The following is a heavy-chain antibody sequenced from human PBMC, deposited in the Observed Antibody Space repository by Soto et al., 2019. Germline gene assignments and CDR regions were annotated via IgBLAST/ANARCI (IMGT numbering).Heavy chain of an antibody. CDR3: ARDDSVAAVFDY. J-gene: IGHJ4*02. CDR2: IYYSGST. CDR1: GGSISSGGYY. Sequence: QVQLQESGPGLVKPSQTLSLTCTVSGGSISSGGYYWSWIRQHPGKGLEWIGYIYYSGSTYYNPALKSRVTISVDTSKNQFSLKLSSVTAADTAVYYCARDDSVAAVFDYWGQGTLVTVSS. V-gene: IGHV4-31*03. D-gene: IGHD6-25*01.